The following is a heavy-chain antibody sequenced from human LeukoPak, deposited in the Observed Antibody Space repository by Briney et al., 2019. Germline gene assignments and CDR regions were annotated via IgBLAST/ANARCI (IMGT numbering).Heavy chain of an antibody. J-gene: IGHJ4*02. CDR2: IYTSGST. CDR1: GVSIRSHY. D-gene: IGHD3-22*01. V-gene: IGHV4-4*07. Sequence: SEILSLTCTVSGVSIRSHYWSWIRQPAGKGLEWIGRIYTSGSTDYNPSLNSRVTMSVDTSKNQFSLKLSSVTAADTAVYFCARHYDSTAYYFDYWGPGTLVTVSS. CDR3: ARHYDSTAYYFDY.